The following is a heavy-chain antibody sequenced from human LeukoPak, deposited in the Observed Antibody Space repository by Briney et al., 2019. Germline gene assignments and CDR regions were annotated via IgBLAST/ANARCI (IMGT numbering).Heavy chain of an antibody. CDR3: ARRPELGVLYYMDV. J-gene: IGHJ6*03. D-gene: IGHD3-16*01. Sequence: RGSLRLSCAASGFTFSTYSMNWVGQGPGQGLEWISYLSGSSGTIYYADSVKGRFTISRDNAKNSLYLQMNSLRAEDKAVYYCARRPELGVLYYMDVWGKGTTVTVSS. V-gene: IGHV3-48*01. CDR2: LSGSSGTI. CDR1: GFTFSTYS.